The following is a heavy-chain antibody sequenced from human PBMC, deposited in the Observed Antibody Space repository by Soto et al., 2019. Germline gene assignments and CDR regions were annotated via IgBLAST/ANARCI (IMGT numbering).Heavy chain of an antibody. CDR3: AKSPNFYCSSPNCYKYYFGH. D-gene: IGHD2-2*02. V-gene: IGHV3-30*18. Sequence: LRLSCAASGFTFNTYGMHWVRQAPGKGLEWVAVISYDGSEKYYVDSVKGRFTISKDNSKNTLYLQMNSLRPEDTAVYYCAKSPNFYCSSPNCYKYYFGHWGQGTRVTVSS. J-gene: IGHJ4*02. CDR2: ISYDGSEK. CDR1: GFTFNTYG.